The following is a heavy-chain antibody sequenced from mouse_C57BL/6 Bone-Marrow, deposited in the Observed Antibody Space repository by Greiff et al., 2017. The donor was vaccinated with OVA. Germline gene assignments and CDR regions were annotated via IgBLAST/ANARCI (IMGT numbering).Heavy chain of an antibody. CDR1: GFNIKDDY. V-gene: IGHV14-4*01. J-gene: IGHJ3*01. D-gene: IGHD1-1*01. CDR2: IDPENGDT. Sequence: VQLQQSGAELVRPGASVKLSCTASGFNIKDDYMHWVKQRPEQGLEWIGWIDPENGDTEYASKFQGKATITADTSSNPAYLQLSSLTSEDTAVYYCTSIYYYASSYERFAYWGQGTLVTVSA. CDR3: TSIYYYASSYERFAY.